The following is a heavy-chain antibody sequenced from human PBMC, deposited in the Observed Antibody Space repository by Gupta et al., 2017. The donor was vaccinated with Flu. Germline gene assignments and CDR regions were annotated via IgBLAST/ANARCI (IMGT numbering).Heavy chain of an antibody. CDR3: ARVDTYDSSGYFAYYFDY. D-gene: IGHD3-22*01. Sequence: QVQLVQSGAEVKKPGSSVKVSCKASGGTFSSYAISWVRQAPGQGLEWMGGIIPIFGTANYAQKFQGRVTITADESTSTAYMELSSLRSEDTAVYYCARVDTYDSSGYFAYYFDYWGQGTLVTVSS. CDR1: GGTFSSYA. V-gene: IGHV1-69*01. J-gene: IGHJ4*02. CDR2: IIPIFGTA.